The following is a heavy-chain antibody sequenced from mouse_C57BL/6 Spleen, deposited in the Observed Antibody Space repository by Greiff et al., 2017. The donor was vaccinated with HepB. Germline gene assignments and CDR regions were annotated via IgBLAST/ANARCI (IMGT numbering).Heavy chain of an antibody. CDR2: ISSGGDYI. V-gene: IGHV5-9-1*02. J-gene: IGHJ4*01. CDR1: GFTFSSYA. CDR3: TRVTTVVAHYAMDY. Sequence: EVQLMESGEGLVKPGGSLKLSCAASGFTFSSYAMSWVRQTPEKRLEWVAYISSGGDYIYYADTVKGRFTISKDNARNTLYLQMSSLKSEDTAMYYCTRVTTVVAHYAMDYWGQGTSVTVSS. D-gene: IGHD1-1*01.